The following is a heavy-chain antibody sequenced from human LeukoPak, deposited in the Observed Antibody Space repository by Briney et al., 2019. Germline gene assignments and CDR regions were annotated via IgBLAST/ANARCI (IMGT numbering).Heavy chain of an antibody. Sequence: PSETLSLTCAVSGYSISSGYYWGWIRQPPGKGLEWIGSIYHSGSTYYNPSLKSRVTISVDTSKNQFSLKLSSVTAADTAVYYCARHGARVYTIFGVVSRGIPYGFDPWGQGTLVTVSS. J-gene: IGHJ5*02. CDR2: IYHSGST. CDR1: GYSISSGYY. CDR3: ARHGARVYTIFGVVSRGIPYGFDP. V-gene: IGHV4-38-2*01. D-gene: IGHD3-3*01.